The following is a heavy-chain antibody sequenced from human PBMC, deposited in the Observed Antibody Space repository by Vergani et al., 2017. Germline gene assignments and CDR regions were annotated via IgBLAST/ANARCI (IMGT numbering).Heavy chain of an antibody. D-gene: IGHD5-12*01. CDR3: TKGSRGYTGYFFDY. J-gene: IGHJ4*02. CDR2: IWFDRGNK. Sequence: QEQLVESGGDVVQFGASLRISCAASGFSFSTYNMHWVRQAPGKGLEWVAVIWFDRGNKYHADSVQGRFTIYRDNSKNTLHLQMNSLRADDTAVYYCTKGSRGYTGYFFDYGGQGTLATVSS. CDR1: GFSFSTYN. V-gene: IGHV3-33*06.